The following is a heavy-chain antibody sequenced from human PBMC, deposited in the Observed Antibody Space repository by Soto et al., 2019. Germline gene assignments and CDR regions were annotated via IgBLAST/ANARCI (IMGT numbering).Heavy chain of an antibody. CDR2: FNPNSGGT. V-gene: IGHV1-2*02. CDR3: ARGHNIVYPGN. J-gene: IGHJ4*02. CDR1: GYTFTGYQ. Sequence: QVQLVQSGAEVKKPGASVKVSCKASGYTFTGYQMHWVRQAPGQGLEWMGWFNPNSGGTNYAQKFQGGVTMTGDTSISTAYMELNRLTSDDTAVYYCARGHNIVYPGNWGQGTLVSVSS. D-gene: IGHD2-21*01.